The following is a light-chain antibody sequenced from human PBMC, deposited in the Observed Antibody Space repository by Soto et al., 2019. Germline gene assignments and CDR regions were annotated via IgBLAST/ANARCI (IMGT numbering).Light chain of an antibody. Sequence: DIQMTQSPSSVSASVGDRVTITCQASQDISNYLNWYQQKPGKAPKLLIYDASSLESGVPSRFSGSGSGTEFTLTISSLQPDDFATYYCQQYNSWWTFGQGTKVDIK. CDR1: QDISNY. J-gene: IGKJ1*01. V-gene: IGKV1-5*01. CDR2: DAS. CDR3: QQYNSWWT.